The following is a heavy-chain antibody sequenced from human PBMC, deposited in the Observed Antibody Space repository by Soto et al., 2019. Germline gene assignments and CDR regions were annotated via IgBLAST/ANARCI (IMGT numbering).Heavy chain of an antibody. CDR1: GYTFTSYA. Sequence: GASVKVSCKAFGYTFTSYAVHWVRQAPGQRLEWMGWINVGNGDTKYSPKFQGRVSITTDTSTSTAYMELRSLRSDDTAVYYCARYVGGGLDYFDYWGQGTLVTVSS. CDR3: ARYVGGGLDYFDY. V-gene: IGHV1-3*01. J-gene: IGHJ4*02. D-gene: IGHD2-15*01. CDR2: INVGNGDT.